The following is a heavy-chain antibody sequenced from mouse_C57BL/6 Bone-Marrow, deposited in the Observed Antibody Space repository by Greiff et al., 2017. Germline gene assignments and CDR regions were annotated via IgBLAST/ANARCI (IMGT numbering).Heavy chain of an antibody. Sequence: QVQLQQPGAELVKPGASVKLSCKASGYTFTSYWMQWVKPRPGTGLEWIGEIDPSDSYPNYHQKFKGKATLTVDTSSSTAYMQLSSLTSEDSAVDYCARTRLRRDYAMDYWGQGTSGTVSS. J-gene: IGHJ4*01. CDR3: ARTRLRRDYAMDY. D-gene: IGHD2-2*01. V-gene: IGHV1-50*01. CDR1: GYTFTSYW. CDR2: IDPSDSYP.